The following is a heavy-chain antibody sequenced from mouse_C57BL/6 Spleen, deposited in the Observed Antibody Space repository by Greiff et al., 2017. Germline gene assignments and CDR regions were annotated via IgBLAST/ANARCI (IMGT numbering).Heavy chain of an antibody. CDR3: TRDRRAYYSNYDAMDY. CDR1: GFTFSSYA. J-gene: IGHJ4*01. D-gene: IGHD2-5*01. Sequence: DVMLVASGAGLVKPGGSLKLSCAASGFTFSSYAMSWVRQTPEKRLEWVAYISSGGDYIYYADTVKGRFTISRENARNTLYLQMSSLKSEDTAMYDCTRDRRAYYSNYDAMDYWGQGTSVTDSA. V-gene: IGHV5-9-1*02. CDR2: ISSGGDYI.